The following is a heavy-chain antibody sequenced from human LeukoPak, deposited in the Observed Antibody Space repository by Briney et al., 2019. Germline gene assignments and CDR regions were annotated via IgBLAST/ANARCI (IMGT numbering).Heavy chain of an antibody. CDR3: ARRRSGSYYDDKY. CDR2: IYYSGST. Sequence: PSETLSLTCTVSGGSISSSSYYWGWIRQPPGEGLEWIGSIYYSGSTYYNPSLKSRVTVSVDTSKNQFSLKLSSVTAADTAVYYCARRRSGSYYDDKYWGQGTLVTVSS. CDR1: GGSISSSSYY. J-gene: IGHJ4*02. V-gene: IGHV4-39*01. D-gene: IGHD1-26*01.